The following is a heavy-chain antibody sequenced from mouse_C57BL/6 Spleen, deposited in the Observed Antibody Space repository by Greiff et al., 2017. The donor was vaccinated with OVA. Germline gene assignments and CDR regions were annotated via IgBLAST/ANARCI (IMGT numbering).Heavy chain of an antibody. CDR3: ARDGYHTGDFDV. CDR1: GFNIKDYY. CDR2: IDPEDGAT. J-gene: IGHJ1*03. D-gene: IGHD2-3*01. Sequence: VQLQQSGAELVKPGASVKLSCTASGFNIKDYYMHWVQQRPEQGLEWIGKIDPEDGATNYAPKFQGQATITADTSSNTAYLQLSRLTSEDTAVYDCARDGYHTGDFDVWGKGTTVTVSS. V-gene: IGHV14-2*01.